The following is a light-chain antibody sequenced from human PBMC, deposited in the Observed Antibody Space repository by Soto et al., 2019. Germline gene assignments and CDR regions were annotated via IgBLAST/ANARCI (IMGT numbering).Light chain of an antibody. CDR3: QQYGSSAWT. Sequence: EIVLPQSPGTLSLSPGESSTLSCRASQSVSSSYLAWYQQRPGQANRLLIYDASSRATGIPDRFSGSGSGTDFTLTISRLEPEEFAVYYCQQYGSSAWTFGQGTKVDIK. CDR2: DAS. J-gene: IGKJ1*01. CDR1: QSVSSSY. V-gene: IGKV3-20*01.